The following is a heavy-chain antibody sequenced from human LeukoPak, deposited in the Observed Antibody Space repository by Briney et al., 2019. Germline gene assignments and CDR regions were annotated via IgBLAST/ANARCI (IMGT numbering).Heavy chain of an antibody. CDR3: TTGGYGSGSSQGYYMDV. Sequence: AGGSLRLSCAASGFTFSNAWMSWVRQAPGKGLEWVGRIKSKTDGGTTDYAAHVKGRFTISRDDSKNTLYLQMNSMKTEDTAVYYCTTGGYGSGSSQGYYMDVWGKGTTVTVSS. J-gene: IGHJ6*03. CDR2: IKSKTDGGTT. CDR1: GFTFSNAW. D-gene: IGHD3-10*01. V-gene: IGHV3-15*01.